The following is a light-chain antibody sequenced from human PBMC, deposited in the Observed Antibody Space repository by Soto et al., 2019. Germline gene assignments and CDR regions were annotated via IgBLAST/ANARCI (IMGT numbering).Light chain of an antibody. CDR1: QSVGSN. CDR2: GAS. Sequence: EIVMTQSPATLSVSPGERATLSCRASQSVGSNLAWYQQKPGQAPRLLIYGASTRATGIPARFSGSGSGTEFTLTLSSLQSEDFAIYFCQQYNNWPPDRTFGQGTKVESK. V-gene: IGKV3-15*01. J-gene: IGKJ1*01. CDR3: QQYNNWPPDRT.